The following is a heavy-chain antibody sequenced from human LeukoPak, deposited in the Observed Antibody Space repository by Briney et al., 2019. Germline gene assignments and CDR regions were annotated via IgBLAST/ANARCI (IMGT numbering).Heavy chain of an antibody. CDR2: IYYSGST. CDR3: ARGLGESVQLDPYNWFDP. J-gene: IGHJ5*02. D-gene: IGHD1-1*01. V-gene: IGHV4-61*01. CDR1: GGSISISNYL. Sequence: SETPSLTCTVSGGSISISNYLWTWIRQPPGKGLEWIGYIYYSGSTNYNPSLKSRVTISVDTSKNQFSLKLSSVTAADTAVYYCARGLGESVQLDPYNWFDPWGQGTLVTVSS.